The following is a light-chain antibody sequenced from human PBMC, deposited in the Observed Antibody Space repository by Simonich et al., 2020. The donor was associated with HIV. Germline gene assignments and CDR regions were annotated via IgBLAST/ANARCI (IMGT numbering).Light chain of an antibody. CDR2: LAS. V-gene: IGKV4-1*01. Sequence: DIVMTQSPDSLAVSLGECATINCTSIQGVVYSSNNKNYLAWYQQKPGQPPKLLIYLASTRESGVPDRFSGSGSGTDFTLTISSLQAEDVAVDYCQQYYGTPLTFGGGTRVEIK. CDR3: QQYYGTPLT. CDR1: QGVVYSSNNKNY. J-gene: IGKJ4*01.